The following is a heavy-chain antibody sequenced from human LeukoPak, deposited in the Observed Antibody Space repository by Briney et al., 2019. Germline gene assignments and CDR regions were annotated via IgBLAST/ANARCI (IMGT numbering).Heavy chain of an antibody. D-gene: IGHD4-23*01. J-gene: IGHJ1*01. CDR2: TNTEGSST. Sequence: PGGTQRLSRAASGFTFRSYWKHGAPQAPGKGLVWVSGTNTEGSSTMYAASVKGRFTIARDNAKNTLYLQMSSLRAEDKAVSYCYGANAEHWGQGTLVTVSS. V-gene: IGHV3-74*03. CDR1: GFTFRSYW. CDR3: YGANAEH.